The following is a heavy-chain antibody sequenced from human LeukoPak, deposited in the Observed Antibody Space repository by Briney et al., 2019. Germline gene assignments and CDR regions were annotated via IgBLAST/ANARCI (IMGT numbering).Heavy chain of an antibody. J-gene: IGHJ5*02. CDR2: IYYSGST. D-gene: IGHD1-14*01. CDR1: GGSISSYY. Sequence: SETLSLTCTVSGGSISSYYWSWIRQPPGKGLEWIGYIYYSGSTNYNPSLKSRVTISVDTSKNQFSLKLSSVTAADTAVYYCARTPESSGWFDPWGQGTLVTVSS. CDR3: ARTPESSGWFDP. V-gene: IGHV4-59*01.